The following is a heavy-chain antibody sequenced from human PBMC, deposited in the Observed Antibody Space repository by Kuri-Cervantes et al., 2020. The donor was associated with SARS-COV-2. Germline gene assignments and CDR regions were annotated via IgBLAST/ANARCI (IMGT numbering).Heavy chain of an antibody. CDR3: ARQGDGGFRAVAGTTELGY. Sequence: GSLRLSCTVSGGSISSYYWSWIRQPAGKGLEWIGHLDTSGTTTYNPSLKSRVTISLDTSKNQFSLKLSSVTAADTAVYYCARQGDGGFRAVAGTTELGYWGQGTLVTVSS. CDR1: GGSISSYY. V-gene: IGHV4-4*07. D-gene: IGHD6-19*01. CDR2: LDTSGTT. J-gene: IGHJ4*02.